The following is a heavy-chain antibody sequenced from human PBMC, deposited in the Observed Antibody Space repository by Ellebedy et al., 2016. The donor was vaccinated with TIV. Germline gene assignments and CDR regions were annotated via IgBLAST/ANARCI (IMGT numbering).Heavy chain of an antibody. CDR3: VRVDRGVVGWFDP. Sequence: GGSLRLXXATSGFSFRSYAMSWVRQAPGKGPEWVSTSSGSGDTTTYYADSVKGRFTISRDNSKNTLFLQMNSLRAEDTAAYYCVRVDRGVVGWFDPWGQGTLVTVSS. CDR1: GFSFRSYA. D-gene: IGHD3-10*01. CDR2: SSGSGDTTT. V-gene: IGHV3-23*01. J-gene: IGHJ5*02.